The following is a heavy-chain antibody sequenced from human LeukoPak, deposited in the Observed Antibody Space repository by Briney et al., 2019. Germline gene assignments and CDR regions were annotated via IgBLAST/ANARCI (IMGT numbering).Heavy chain of an antibody. J-gene: IGHJ5*02. CDR3: ARDIRYCSSTSCYTDP. V-gene: IGHV3-13*01. D-gene: IGHD2-2*02. Sequence: GGSLRLSCAASGFTFSSYDMHWVRQATGKGLEWVSAIGTAGDTYYPGSVKGRFTISRENAKNSLYLQMNSLRAGDTAVYYCARDIRYCSSTSCYTDPWGQGTLVTVSS. CDR1: GFTFSSYD. CDR2: IGTAGDT.